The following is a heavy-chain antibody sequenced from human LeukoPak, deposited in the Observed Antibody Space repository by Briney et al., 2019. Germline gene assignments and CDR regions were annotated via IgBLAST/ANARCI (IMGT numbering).Heavy chain of an antibody. CDR2: MNQFGTEI. V-gene: IGHV3-7*04. CDR3: ARGTHYYEF. Sequence: PGGSLRLSCAASKFTLSDYYMTWVRQAPGKGPEWVAYMNQFGTEIKYLDSVKGRFTISRDNAKNSLYLWMTSLTADDTAVYYCARGTHYYEFWGQGTLVIVSS. CDR1: KFTLSDYY. J-gene: IGHJ4*02. D-gene: IGHD3/OR15-3a*01.